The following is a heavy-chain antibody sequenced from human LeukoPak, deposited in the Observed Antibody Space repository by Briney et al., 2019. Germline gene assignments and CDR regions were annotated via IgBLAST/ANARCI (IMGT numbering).Heavy chain of an antibody. CDR3: ARDFMSGSYHEYYFDY. Sequence: SETLSLTCTVSGGSVSSGSYYWSWIRQPPRKGLEWIGYIYYSGSTNYNPSLKSRVTISVDTSKNQFSLKLSSVTAADTAVYYCARDFMSGSYHEYYFDYGGQGTLVTVSS. J-gene: IGHJ4*02. CDR1: GGSVSSGSYY. D-gene: IGHD1-26*01. CDR2: IYYSGST. V-gene: IGHV4-61*01.